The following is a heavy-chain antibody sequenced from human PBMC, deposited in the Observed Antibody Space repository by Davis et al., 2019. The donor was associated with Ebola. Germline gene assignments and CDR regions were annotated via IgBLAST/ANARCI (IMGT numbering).Heavy chain of an antibody. D-gene: IGHD3-16*01. CDR1: GGSISSYY. V-gene: IGHV4-59*01. Sequence: PSETLSLTCTVSGGSISSYYWSWIRQPPGKGLEWIGYIYYSGSTNYNPSLKSRVTISVDTSKNQFSLKLSSVTAADTAVYYCARAPFGRYWGQGTLVTVSS. CDR2: IYYSGST. J-gene: IGHJ4*02. CDR3: ARAPFGRY.